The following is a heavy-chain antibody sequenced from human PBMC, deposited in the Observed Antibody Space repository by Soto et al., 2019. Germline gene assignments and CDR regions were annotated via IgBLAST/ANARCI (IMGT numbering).Heavy chain of an antibody. Sequence: PGGSLRLSCAASGFTFSSYAMSWVRQAPGKGLEWVSAISGSGGSTYYADSVKGRFTISRDNSKNTLYLQMNSLRAEDTAVYYCAKVDSRKQWLAPSNPQFDYWGQGTLVTVSS. D-gene: IGHD6-19*01. V-gene: IGHV3-23*01. CDR3: AKVDSRKQWLAPSNPQFDY. J-gene: IGHJ4*02. CDR1: GFTFSSYA. CDR2: ISGSGGST.